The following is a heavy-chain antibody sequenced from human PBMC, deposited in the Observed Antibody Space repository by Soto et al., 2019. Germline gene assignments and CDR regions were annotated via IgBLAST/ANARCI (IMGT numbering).Heavy chain of an antibody. CDR2: ITTSSAYI. Sequence: GGSLRLSCAASGFTFNTYDMNWIRQAPGKGLEWVSSITTSSAYIYYADSLKGRITISRDNAKNSLFLQMNSLRAEDTAVYYCVRSGTARLLRHSWFDTWGQGTLVTVSS. V-gene: IGHV3-21*01. J-gene: IGHJ5*02. CDR1: GFTFNTYD. CDR3: VRSGTARLLRHSWFDT. D-gene: IGHD2-21*01.